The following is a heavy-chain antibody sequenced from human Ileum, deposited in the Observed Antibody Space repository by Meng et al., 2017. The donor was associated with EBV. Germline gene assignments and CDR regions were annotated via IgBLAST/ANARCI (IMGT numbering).Heavy chain of an antibody. CDR2: TYYRSKWYN. CDR1: GDSVSSNSAA. J-gene: IGHJ4*02. Sequence: VQLQQSGPVLVQPSPTLSLTCAIAGDSVSSNSAAWNWIRQSPSRGLEWLGRTYYRSKWYNDYAVSVKSRITINPDTSKNQFSLQLNSVTPEDTAVYYCARDSSSSAYSPFDYWGQGTLVTVSS. V-gene: IGHV6-1*01. D-gene: IGHD3-22*01. CDR3: ARDSSSSAYSPFDY.